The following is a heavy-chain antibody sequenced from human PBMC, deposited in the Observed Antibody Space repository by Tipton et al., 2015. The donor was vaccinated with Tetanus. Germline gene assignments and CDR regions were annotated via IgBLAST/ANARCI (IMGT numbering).Heavy chain of an antibody. J-gene: IGHJ3*01. D-gene: IGHD3-10*01. CDR3: ARTFFVTGSRIRGGCPFDL. Sequence: TLSLTCAVSGGLLSTGGYSWGWIRQPPGQGLEWIGYIYHTGSTYYNPSLRGRVTISTVGSKNHVSLRLTSVTAADTAVYYCARTFFVTGSRIRGGCPFDLWGQGTLVTVSS. V-gene: IGHV4-30-2*01. CDR1: GGLLSTGGYS. CDR2: IYHTGST.